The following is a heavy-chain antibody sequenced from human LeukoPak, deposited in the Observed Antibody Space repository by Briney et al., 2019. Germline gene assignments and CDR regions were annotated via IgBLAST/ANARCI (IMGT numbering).Heavy chain of an antibody. CDR3: AREASPYYYDS. D-gene: IGHD3-22*01. CDR2: IYYSGST. J-gene: IGHJ4*02. V-gene: IGHV4-31*03. Sequence: SETLSLTYTVSGGSISSGGYYWSWIRQHPGKGLEWIGYIYYSGSTYYNPSLKSRVTISVDTSKNQFSLKLSSVTAADTAVYYCAREASPYYYDSWGQGTLVTVSS. CDR1: GGSISSGGYY.